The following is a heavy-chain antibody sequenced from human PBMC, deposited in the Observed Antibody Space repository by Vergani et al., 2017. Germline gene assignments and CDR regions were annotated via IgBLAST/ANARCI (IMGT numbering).Heavy chain of an antibody. D-gene: IGHD3-22*01. J-gene: IGHJ3*02. Sequence: EVQLVQSGAEVKKPGESLKISCKGSGYSFTSYWIGWVRQMPGKGLEWMGIIYPGDSDTRYSPSFQGQVTISADKSISTAYLQWSSLKASDTAMYYCATQRVLVDSSGYYHEAFDIWGQGTMVTVSS. CDR2: IYPGDSDT. V-gene: IGHV5-51*01. CDR3: ATQRVLVDSSGYYHEAFDI. CDR1: GYSFTSYW.